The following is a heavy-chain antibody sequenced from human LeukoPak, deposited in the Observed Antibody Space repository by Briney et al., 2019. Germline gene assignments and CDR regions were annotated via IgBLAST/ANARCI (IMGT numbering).Heavy chain of an antibody. J-gene: IGHJ5*02. D-gene: IGHD7-27*01. CDR1: GYTFTDYY. CDR3: ATLSLLGRGNRNWFDP. Sequence: GATVKISCKVSGYTFTDYYMHWVQQAPGKGLEWMGLVDPEDGETIYAEKFQGRVTITADTSTDTAYMELSSLRSEDTAVYYCATLSLLGRGNRNWFDPWGQGTLVTVSS. V-gene: IGHV1-69-2*01. CDR2: VDPEDGET.